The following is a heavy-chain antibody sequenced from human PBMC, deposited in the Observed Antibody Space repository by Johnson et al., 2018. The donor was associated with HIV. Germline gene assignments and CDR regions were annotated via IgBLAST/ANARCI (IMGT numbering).Heavy chain of an antibody. CDR1: GFTFSTYW. CDR3: ARALLIAARPVGAFDI. Sequence: VQLVESGGGLVQPGGSLRLSCAASGFTFSTYWMSWVRQAPGKGLEWVANIKQDGSEKYYVDSVKGRFTISRDNAKNSLSLQMNSLRAEDTAVYYCARALLIAARPVGAFDIWGQGTMVTVSS. V-gene: IGHV3-7*01. J-gene: IGHJ3*02. CDR2: IKQDGSEK. D-gene: IGHD6-6*01.